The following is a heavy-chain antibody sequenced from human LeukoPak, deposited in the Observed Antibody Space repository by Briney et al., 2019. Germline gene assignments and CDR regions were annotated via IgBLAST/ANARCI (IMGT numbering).Heavy chain of an antibody. J-gene: IGHJ6*03. V-gene: IGHV3-23*01. CDR1: GFTFSSYA. D-gene: IGHD6-13*01. Sequence: PGGSLRLSCAASGFTFSSYAMSWVRQAPGKGLEWVSAISVSGGSTYYADSVKGRFTISRDNSKSTLYLQMNSLRAEDTAVYYCAKDPYSSLYYYYMDVWGKGTTVTVSS. CDR3: AKDPYSSLYYYYMDV. CDR2: ISVSGGST.